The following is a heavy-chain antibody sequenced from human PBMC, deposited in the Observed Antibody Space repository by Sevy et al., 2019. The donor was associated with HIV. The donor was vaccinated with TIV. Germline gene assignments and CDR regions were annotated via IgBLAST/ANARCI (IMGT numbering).Heavy chain of an antibody. Sequence: SETLSLTCTVSGGSISSSSYYWGWIRQPPGKGLEWIGSIYYSGSTYYNPSLKSRVTISVDTSKNQFSLKLSSVTAADTAVYCCARLPGIAAPWDYWGQGTLVTVSS. CDR2: IYYSGST. J-gene: IGHJ4*02. CDR3: ARLPGIAAPWDY. CDR1: GGSISSSSYY. V-gene: IGHV4-39*01. D-gene: IGHD6-13*01.